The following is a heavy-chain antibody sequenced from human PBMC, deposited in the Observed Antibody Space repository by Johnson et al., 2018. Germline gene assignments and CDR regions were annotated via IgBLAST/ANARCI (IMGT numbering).Heavy chain of an antibody. CDR2: IKNGGTT. V-gene: IGHV3-15*07. CDR3: TALSTFGGVIVISY. Sequence: VQLVQSGGGLVKPGGSLRLSCAASGFGFSGTWMDWVRQAPGKGVEWVGRIKNGGTTDYAAPVEGRLTISRDDSKNMVYLQMNSLKTEDTAVYYCTALSTFGGVIVISYWGQGTLVTVSS. J-gene: IGHJ4*02. D-gene: IGHD3-16*02. CDR1: GFGFSGTW.